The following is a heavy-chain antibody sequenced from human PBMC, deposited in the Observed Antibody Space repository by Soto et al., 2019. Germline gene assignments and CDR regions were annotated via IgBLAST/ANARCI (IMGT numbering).Heavy chain of an antibody. Sequence: GPGPDFSSETLSLTCSVSGGTINSGDYFWSWIRQPPGKGLEWIGSIFYTGSTYYSPSLKSRASMSMDTSKNLLSLRLRSLTAADTAVYFCARVKATLYRHFYFDYWGQGTPVTVSS. V-gene: IGHV4-30-4*01. CDR1: GGTINSGDYF. D-gene: IGHD5-12*01. CDR3: ARVKATLYRHFYFDY. J-gene: IGHJ4*02. CDR2: IFYTGST.